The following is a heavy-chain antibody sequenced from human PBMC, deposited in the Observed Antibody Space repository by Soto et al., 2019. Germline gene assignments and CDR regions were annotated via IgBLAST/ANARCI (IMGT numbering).Heavy chain of an antibody. CDR2: INAGNGNT. V-gene: IGHV1-3*01. CDR3: ASRPGTSGNLKN. CDR1: GYTFTSYA. J-gene: IGHJ4*02. D-gene: IGHD3-10*01. Sequence: QVQLVQSGAEVKKPGASVKVSCKASGYTFTSYAMHWVRQAPGQRLEWTGWINAGNGNTKYSQKFQGRVTITRDTSASTAYMELSSLRSEDTAVYYCASRPGTSGNLKNWGQGTLVTVSS.